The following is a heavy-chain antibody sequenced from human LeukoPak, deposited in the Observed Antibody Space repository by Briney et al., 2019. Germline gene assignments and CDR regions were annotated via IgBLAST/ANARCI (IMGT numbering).Heavy chain of an antibody. D-gene: IGHD3-3*01. CDR3: ARAGTLEWLSDAEYYFDY. CDR2: IYTSRST. Sequence: PSQTLSLTCTVSGGSISSGSYYWSWIRQPAGKGLEWIGRIYTSRSTNYNPSLKSRVTISGDTSKTQFSLKLSSVTAADTAVYYCARAGTLEWLSDAEYYFDYWGQGTLVTVSS. J-gene: IGHJ4*02. V-gene: IGHV4-61*02. CDR1: GGSISSGSYY.